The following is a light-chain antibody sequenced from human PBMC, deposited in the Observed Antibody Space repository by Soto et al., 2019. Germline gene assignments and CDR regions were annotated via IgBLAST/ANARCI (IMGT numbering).Light chain of an antibody. V-gene: IGKV3-15*01. CDR1: RSISTN. J-gene: IGKJ2*01. CDR3: QQYNNWMYT. CDR2: GAS. Sequence: EMGMTQSPATLSVSPGERATLSCRASRSISTNLAWYQQKLGQAPRLLIYGASTRAAGIPARFSGSGSGTEFTLTISSLQSEDFAVYYCQQYNNWMYTFGQGTKLEIK.